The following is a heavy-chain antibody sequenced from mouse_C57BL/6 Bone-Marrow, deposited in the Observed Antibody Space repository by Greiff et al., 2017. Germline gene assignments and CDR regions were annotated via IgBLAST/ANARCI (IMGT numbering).Heavy chain of an antibody. CDR2: ISDGGSYT. J-gene: IGHJ2*01. CDR3: ARDANYYGSSWYYFNY. D-gene: IGHD1-1*01. CDR1: GFTFSSYA. V-gene: IGHV5-4*01. Sequence: DVHLVESGGGLVKPGGSLKLSCAASGFTFSSYAMSWVRQTPEKRLEWVATISDGGSYTYYPDNVKGRFTISRDNAKNNLYLQMSHLKSENTAMXYCARDANYYGSSWYYFNYWGQGTTLTVSS.